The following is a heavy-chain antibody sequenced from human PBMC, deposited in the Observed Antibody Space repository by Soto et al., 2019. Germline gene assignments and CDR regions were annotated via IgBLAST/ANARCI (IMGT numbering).Heavy chain of an antibody. D-gene: IGHD4-17*01. CDR3: ARRSTVTYDP. Sequence: SETLSLTCTVSGGSLTSNSYYWGWIRQPPGKGLEWIGSFYYSQSTYFNPSLKSRVTISVETSKNQYSLKLSAVTAADTAVYYCARRSTVTYDPWGQGTLVTVSS. CDR1: GGSLTSNSYY. V-gene: IGHV4-39*01. CDR2: FYYSQST. J-gene: IGHJ5*02.